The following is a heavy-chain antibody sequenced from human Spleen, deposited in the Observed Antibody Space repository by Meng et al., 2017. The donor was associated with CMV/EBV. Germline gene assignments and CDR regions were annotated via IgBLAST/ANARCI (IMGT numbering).Heavy chain of an antibody. V-gene: IGHV1-2*06. CDR3: ARSHASIFGLTLFYFDY. D-gene: IGHD3/OR15-3a*01. J-gene: IGHJ4*02. CDR2: INPNNGDT. Sequence: YSVSGYYIHGVRQAPGQGLEWMGRINPNNGDTDHAQKFLGRVTMTRDTSVRTAYMELSGLRSDDMAIYYCARSHASIFGLTLFYFDYWGQGTLVTVSS. CDR1: YSVSGYY.